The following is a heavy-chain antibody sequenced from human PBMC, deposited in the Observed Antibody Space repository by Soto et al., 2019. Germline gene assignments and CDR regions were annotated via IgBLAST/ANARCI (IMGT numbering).Heavy chain of an antibody. CDR1: GFTFSSYA. CDR3: AGNELGAFDI. J-gene: IGHJ3*02. D-gene: IGHD6-13*01. Sequence: QVQLVESGGGVVQPGRSLGLSCAASGFTFSSYAMHWVRQAPGKGLEWVAVISYDGSNKYYADSVKGRFTISRDNSKNTLYLQMNSLRAEDTAVYHCAGNELGAFDIWGQGTMVTVSS. CDR2: ISYDGSNK. V-gene: IGHV3-30-3*01.